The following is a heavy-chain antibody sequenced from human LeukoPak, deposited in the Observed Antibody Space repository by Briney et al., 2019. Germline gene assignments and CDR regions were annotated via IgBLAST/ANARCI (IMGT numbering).Heavy chain of an antibody. Sequence: AAVKVSCKASGYTFTDYYMYWARQAPGQGLEWMGRINPNSGDTFYAQKFQGRVTMTRDTSISTAYMELSRLRSDDTAVYYCARVMKATVRTSNFDYWGQGTLVTVSS. J-gene: IGHJ4*02. CDR1: GYTFTDYY. D-gene: IGHD4-17*01. V-gene: IGHV1-2*06. CDR2: INPNSGDT. CDR3: ARVMKATVRTSNFDY.